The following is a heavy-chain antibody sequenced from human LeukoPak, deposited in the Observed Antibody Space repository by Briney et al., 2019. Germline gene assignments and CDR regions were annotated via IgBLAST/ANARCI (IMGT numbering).Heavy chain of an antibody. CDR1: GFTFSSYS. J-gene: IGHJ4*02. CDR3: AKFRLSNYEILTGYYYYFDY. Sequence: AGGSLRLSCAASGFTFSSYSMIWVRQAPGKGLEWVSSIAGGGGYIYYADSVKGRFTISRDNAKNSLYLQMNSLRAGDTAVYYCAKFRLSNYEILTGYYYYFDYWGQGALVTVSS. D-gene: IGHD3-9*01. V-gene: IGHV3-21*01. CDR2: IAGGGGYI.